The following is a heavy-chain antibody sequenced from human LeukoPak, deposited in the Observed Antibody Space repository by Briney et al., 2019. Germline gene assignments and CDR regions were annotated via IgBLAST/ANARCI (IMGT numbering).Heavy chain of an antibody. CDR3: ARAGDYGGLGDY. Sequence: SETLSLTCAVYGGSFSGYYWSWIRQPPGKGLEWIGEINHSGSTNYNPSLKSRVTMSVDTSKNQFSLKLSSVTAADTAVYYCARAGDYGGLGDYWGQGTLVTVSS. CDR2: INHSGST. J-gene: IGHJ4*02. CDR1: GGSFSGYY. D-gene: IGHD4-23*01. V-gene: IGHV4-34*01.